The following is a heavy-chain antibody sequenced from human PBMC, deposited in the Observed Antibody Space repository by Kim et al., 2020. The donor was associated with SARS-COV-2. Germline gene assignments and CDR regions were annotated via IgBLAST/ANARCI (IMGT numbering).Heavy chain of an antibody. CDR3: ARGDYYDSSGTFDY. V-gene: IGHV3-11*05. J-gene: IGHJ4*02. CDR1: GFIFSDHY. D-gene: IGHD3-22*01. Sequence: GGSLRLSCAASGFIFSDHYMSWIRQAPGKGLEWISSISGSSSYTNYADSVKGRFTISRDNAKNSLYLRMNSLRVEDTAVYYCARGDYYDSSGTFDYWGRGTLVTVSS. CDR2: ISGSSSYT.